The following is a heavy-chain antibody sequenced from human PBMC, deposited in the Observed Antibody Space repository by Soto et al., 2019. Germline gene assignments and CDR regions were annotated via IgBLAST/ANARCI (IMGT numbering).Heavy chain of an antibody. D-gene: IGHD3-10*01. CDR1: GFTFSSYV. J-gene: IGHJ6*02. Sequence: GGSLILACSASGFTFSSYVMHWVRQAPGKGREWVAGIWYDGSNKYYADSVKGRFTISRDNSKNTLYLQMNSLRAEDTAVYYCARAVTYPYYYGSGSYLDYYGMDVWGQGTTVTVSS. CDR3: ARAVTYPYYYGSGSYLDYYGMDV. CDR2: IWYDGSNK. V-gene: IGHV3-33*01.